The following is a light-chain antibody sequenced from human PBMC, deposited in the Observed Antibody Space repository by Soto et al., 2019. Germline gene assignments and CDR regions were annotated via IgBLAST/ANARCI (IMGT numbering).Light chain of an antibody. V-gene: IGLV2-14*01. CDR2: EVS. CDR3: ISYTTSSTLYV. J-gene: IGLJ1*01. CDR1: SSDVGGYSY. Sequence: QSVLTQPASVSGSPGQSITISCTGTSSDVGGYSYVSWYQQHPGKAPKLMIYEVSNRPSGVSNRFSGSKSGNTASLTISGLQVEDEADYYCISYTTSSTLYVFGTGTKLTVL.